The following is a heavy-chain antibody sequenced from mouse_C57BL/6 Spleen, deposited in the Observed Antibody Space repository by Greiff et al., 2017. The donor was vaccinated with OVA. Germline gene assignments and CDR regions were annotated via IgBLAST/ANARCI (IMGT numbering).Heavy chain of an antibody. D-gene: IGHD5-5*01. CDR3: ARELRTSYAMDY. J-gene: IGHJ4*01. V-gene: IGHV1-52*01. CDR1: GYTFTSYW. Sequence: QVQLQQPGAELVRPGSSVKLSCKASGYTFTSYWMHWVKQRPIQGLEWIGNIDPSDSETLYNQKFKDKATLTVDKSSSTAYMQLSSLTSEDSAVYYCARELRTSYAMDYWGQGTSVTVSS. CDR2: IDPSDSET.